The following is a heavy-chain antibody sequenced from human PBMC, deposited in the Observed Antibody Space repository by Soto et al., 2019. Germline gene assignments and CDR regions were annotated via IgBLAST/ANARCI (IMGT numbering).Heavy chain of an antibody. Sequence: SETLSLTCAVSGGSISSSGYSWSWIRQPPGKGLEWIGYIYHSGSTYYNPSLKSRVTISVDRSKNQFSLKLSSVTAADTAVYYCARGSPFGRWGQGTLVTVSS. V-gene: IGHV4-30-2*01. CDR3: ARGSPFGR. J-gene: IGHJ4*02. D-gene: IGHD3-3*01. CDR2: IYHSGST. CDR1: GGSISSSGYS.